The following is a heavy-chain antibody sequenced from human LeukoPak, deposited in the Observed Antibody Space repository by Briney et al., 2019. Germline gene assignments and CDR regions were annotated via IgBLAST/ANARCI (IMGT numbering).Heavy chain of an antibody. D-gene: IGHD3-22*01. CDR2: INPNSGGT. V-gene: IGHV1-2*02. Sequence: ASVKVSCKASGYTFTGYYMHWVRQAPGQGLEWMGWINPNSGGTNYAQKFQGRVTMTRDTSISTACMELSRLRSDDTAAYYCARTYYYDSSGYYYGYWGQGTLVTVSS. CDR3: ARTYYYDSSGYYYGY. J-gene: IGHJ4*02. CDR1: GYTFTGYY.